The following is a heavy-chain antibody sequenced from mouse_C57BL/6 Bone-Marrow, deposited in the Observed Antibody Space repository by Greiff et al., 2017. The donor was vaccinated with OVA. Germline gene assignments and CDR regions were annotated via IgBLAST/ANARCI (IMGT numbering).Heavy chain of an antibody. CDR1: GYTFTSYW. V-gene: IGHV1-50*01. CDR2: IDPSDSYT. J-gene: IGHJ2*01. CDR3: ARWSNDYDVDY. D-gene: IGHD2-4*01. Sequence: QVQLQQPGAELVKPGASVKLSCKASGYTFTSYWMQWVKQRPGQGLEWIGEIDPSDSYTNYNQKFKGKATLTVDTSSSTAYMQLSSLTAEDSAVYYCARWSNDYDVDYWGQGTTLTVSS.